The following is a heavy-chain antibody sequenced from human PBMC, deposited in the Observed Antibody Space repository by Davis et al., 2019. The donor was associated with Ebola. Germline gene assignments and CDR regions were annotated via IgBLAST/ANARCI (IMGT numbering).Heavy chain of an antibody. CDR2: ISAYNGNT. CDR1: LYTFTCYG. D-gene: IGHD2-2*01. Sequence: ASVTVSCQASLYTFTCYGISWVRQATGQGLDWMGWISAYNGNTNYAQKLQRRVPMTTDTSTSTAYMELRRLRSDDTAVYYCAVVVGAYYFDYWGQGTLVTGSS. J-gene: IGHJ4*02. CDR3: AVVVGAYYFDY. V-gene: IGHV1-18*01.